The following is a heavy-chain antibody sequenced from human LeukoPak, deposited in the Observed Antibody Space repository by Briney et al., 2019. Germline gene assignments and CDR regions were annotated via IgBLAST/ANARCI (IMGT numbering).Heavy chain of an antibody. Sequence: ASVKVSCKAFGYTFTGYYMHWLRQAPGQGLEWMGWINPNSGGTNYAQKFQGRVTMTRDTSISTAYMELSRLRSDDTAVYYCARDSGLGYYGSGSYPFYYYYGMDVWGQGTTVTVSS. J-gene: IGHJ6*02. D-gene: IGHD3-10*01. CDR2: INPNSGGT. CDR1: GYTFTGYY. CDR3: ARDSGLGYYGSGSYPFYYYYGMDV. V-gene: IGHV1-2*02.